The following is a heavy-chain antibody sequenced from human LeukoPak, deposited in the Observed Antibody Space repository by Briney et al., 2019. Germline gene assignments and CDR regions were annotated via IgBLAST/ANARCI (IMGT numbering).Heavy chain of an antibody. CDR3: ANDGAYYDINTYAFDI. CDR2: ISSSGSTI. D-gene: IGHD3-22*01. CDR1: GFTFSDYY. V-gene: IGHV3-11*01. J-gene: IGHJ3*02. Sequence: GGSLRLSCAASGFTFSDYYMSWIRQAPGKGLEWVSHISSSGSTIYYADSVKGRFTISRDNAKNSLYLQMNSLRAEDTAVYYCANDGAYYDINTYAFDIWGQGTMVTVSS.